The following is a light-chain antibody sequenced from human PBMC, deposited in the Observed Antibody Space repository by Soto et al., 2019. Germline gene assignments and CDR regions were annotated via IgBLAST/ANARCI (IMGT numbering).Light chain of an antibody. CDR1: QNIATF. CDR3: QQSYITPII. J-gene: IGKJ5*01. Sequence: DIQITQSPSSLSASVGDRVTVTCRASQNIATFLHWYQQKPGKAPRVLIYAASSLQSGVPSRFSGSGYGTDFTLTITGLQPDDFAIYYCQQSYITPIIFGQGTRL. CDR2: AAS. V-gene: IGKV1-39*01.